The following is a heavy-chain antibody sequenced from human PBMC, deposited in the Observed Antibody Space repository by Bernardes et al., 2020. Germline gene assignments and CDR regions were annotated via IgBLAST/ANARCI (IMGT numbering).Heavy chain of an antibody. V-gene: IGHV3-48*02. Sequence: GGCLRPSCAASGFTFSSYSMNWARQAPGKGLEWVSYISSSSSTIYYADSVKGRFTIARDNAKNSLYLQMNSLRDEDTAVYYCARAPGELSAFDIWGQGTMVTVSS. CDR3: ARAPGELSAFDI. CDR2: ISSSSSTI. CDR1: GFTFSSYS. J-gene: IGHJ3*02. D-gene: IGHD3-16*01.